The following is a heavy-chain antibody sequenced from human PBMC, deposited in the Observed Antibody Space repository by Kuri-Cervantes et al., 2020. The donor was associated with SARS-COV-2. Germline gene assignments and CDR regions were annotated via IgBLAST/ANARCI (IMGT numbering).Heavy chain of an antibody. V-gene: IGHV3-7*01. CDR3: AREKGITIFGVVITEAVLGY. Sequence: GESLKISCAASGFTFSSYWMSWVRQAPGKGLEWVANIKQDGSEKYYVDSVKGRFTISRDNAKNSLYLQMNSLRAEDTAVYYCAREKGITIFGVVITEAVLGYWGHGNPVDVSS. J-gene: IGHJ4*01. CDR2: IKQDGSEK. D-gene: IGHD3-3*01. CDR1: GFTFSSYW.